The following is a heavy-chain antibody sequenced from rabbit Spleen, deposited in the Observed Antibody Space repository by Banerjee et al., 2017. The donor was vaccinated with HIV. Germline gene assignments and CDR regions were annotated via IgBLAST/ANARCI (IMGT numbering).Heavy chain of an antibody. D-gene: IGHD2-1*01. CDR2: IYVDSPGYT. Sequence: QEQLVESGGGLVKPQGSLTLTCTASGFSFSSSYWICWVRQAPGKGPEWIACIYVDSPGYTWYASWAKGRFTISKTSSTTVTLQVTRLTAADTATYFCARGSATMTMVITGYYLNLWGPGTLVTVS. V-gene: IGHV1S45*01. CDR3: ARGSATMTMVITGYYLNL. J-gene: IGHJ4*01. CDR1: GFSFSSSYW.